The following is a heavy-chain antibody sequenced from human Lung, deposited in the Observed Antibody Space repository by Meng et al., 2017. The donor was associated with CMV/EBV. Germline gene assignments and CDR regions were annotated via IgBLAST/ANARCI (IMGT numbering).Heavy chain of an antibody. J-gene: IGHJ6*02. CDR2: IRSKAYGGTT. CDR3: TRALDYYDSRAFYYYYGMDV. V-gene: IGHV3-49*04. D-gene: IGHD3-22*01. Sequence: GESXKISXTASGFTFGDYAMSWVRQAPGKGLEWVGFIRSKAYGGTTEYAASVKGRFTISRDDSKSIAYLQMNSLKTEDTAVYYCTRALDYYDSRAFYYYYGMDVWGQGXTVTVSS. CDR1: GFTFGDYA.